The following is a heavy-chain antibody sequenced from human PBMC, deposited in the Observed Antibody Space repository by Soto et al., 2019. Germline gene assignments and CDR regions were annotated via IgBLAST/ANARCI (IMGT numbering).Heavy chain of an antibody. CDR1: GGTFSSHS. CDR3: AREVGDGDFSAALLD. CDR2: IITLFGTA. J-gene: IGHJ4*02. V-gene: IGHV1-69*01. Sequence: VQLMQSGAEVKQPGSSVKVSCKASGGTFSSHSINWVRQAPGQGLEWMGGIITLFGTANYAQNFQGRVTITADQSTSTAYMELNSLRSDDTAVYYCAREVGDGDFSAALLDWGQGTLVTVSS. D-gene: IGHD4-17*01.